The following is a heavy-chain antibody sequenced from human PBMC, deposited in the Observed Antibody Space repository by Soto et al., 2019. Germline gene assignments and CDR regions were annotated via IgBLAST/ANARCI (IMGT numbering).Heavy chain of an antibody. CDR1: GFTFSSYA. Sequence: GGSLRLSCAASGFTFSSYAMSWVRQAPGKGLEWVSAISGSGGSTYYADSVKGRFTISRDNSKNTLYLQMNSLRAEDTAVYHCAKDGYNWNYGLFDYWGQGTLVTVSS. V-gene: IGHV3-23*01. CDR2: ISGSGGST. CDR3: AKDGYNWNYGLFDY. D-gene: IGHD1-7*01. J-gene: IGHJ4*02.